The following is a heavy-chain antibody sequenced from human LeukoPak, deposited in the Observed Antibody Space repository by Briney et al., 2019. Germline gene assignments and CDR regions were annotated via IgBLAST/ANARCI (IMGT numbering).Heavy chain of an antibody. D-gene: IGHD7-27*01. J-gene: IGHJ6*03. CDR2: IYYSGST. V-gene: IGHV4-59*11. Sequence: SETLSLTCTVSGGSISSHYWSWIRQPPGKGLEWIGYIYYSGSTNYNPSLKSRVTISVDTSKNQFSLKLSSVTAADTAVYYCARSELGVYYYCYYYMDVWGKGTTVTVSS. CDR1: GGSISSHY. CDR3: ARSELGVYYYCYYYMDV.